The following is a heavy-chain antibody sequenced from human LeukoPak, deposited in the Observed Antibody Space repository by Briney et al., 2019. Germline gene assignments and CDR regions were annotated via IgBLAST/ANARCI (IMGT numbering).Heavy chain of an antibody. CDR1: GGSISSHY. J-gene: IGHJ4*02. CDR2: IYYSGTT. CDR3: ARGVYIAAAQYGY. Sequence: PSETLSLTCTVSGGSISSHYWSWIRQPPGKGLEWIGYIYYSGTTNYNPSLKSRVTISVDTSKNQFSVKLSSVTAADTAVYYCARGVYIAAAQYGYWGQGTLVTVSS. D-gene: IGHD6-13*01. V-gene: IGHV4-59*11.